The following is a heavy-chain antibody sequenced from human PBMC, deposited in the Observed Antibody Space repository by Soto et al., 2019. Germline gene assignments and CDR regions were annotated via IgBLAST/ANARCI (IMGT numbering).Heavy chain of an antibody. CDR2: ISYDGSNK. D-gene: IGHD5-12*01. CDR3: ASVEMATISPDAFDI. J-gene: IGHJ3*02. V-gene: IGHV3-30-3*01. CDR1: GFTFSSYA. Sequence: ESGGGVVQPGRSLRLSCAASGFTFSSYAMHWVRQAPGKGLEWVAVISYDGSNKYYADSVKGRFTISRDNSKNTLYLQMNSLRAKDTAVYYCASVEMATISPDAFDIWGQGTMVTVSS.